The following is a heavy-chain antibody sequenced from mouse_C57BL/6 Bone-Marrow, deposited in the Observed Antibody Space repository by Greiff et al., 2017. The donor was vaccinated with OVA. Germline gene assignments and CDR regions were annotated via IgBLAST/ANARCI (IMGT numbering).Heavy chain of an antibody. D-gene: IGHD2-4*01. CDR1: GYTFTSYG. Sequence: VQLQQSGAELVRPGSSVKMSCKTSGYTFTSYGINWVKQRPGQGLEWIGYIYIGNGYTEYNEKFKGKATLTSDTSSSTAYMQLSSLTSEDSAVYYCAMGDYERYWYFDVWGTGTTVTVSS. CDR2: IYIGNGYT. J-gene: IGHJ1*03. V-gene: IGHV1-58*01. CDR3: AMGDYERYWYFDV.